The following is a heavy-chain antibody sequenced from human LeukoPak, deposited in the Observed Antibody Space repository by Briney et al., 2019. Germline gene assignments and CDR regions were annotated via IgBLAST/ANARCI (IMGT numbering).Heavy chain of an antibody. V-gene: IGHV3-7*01. CDR3: TRYSYNSGPNDY. Sequence: PGGSLRLSCAVSGVTFTSHWMSWVRQSPGKGLEWVANIKQDGSEKRYVDSMKGRFSISRDNTKTSFYLQMNSLRAEDTAVYYCTRYSYNSGPNDYWGQGILVTVSS. CDR1: GVTFTSHW. D-gene: IGHD3-10*01. J-gene: IGHJ4*02. CDR2: IKQDGSEK.